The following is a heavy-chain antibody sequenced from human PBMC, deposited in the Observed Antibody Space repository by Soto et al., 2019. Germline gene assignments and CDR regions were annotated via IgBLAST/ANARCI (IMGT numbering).Heavy chain of an antibody. Sequence: SETLSLTCAVYGGSFSGYYWSWIRQPPGKGLEWIGEINHSGSTNYNPSLKSRVTISVDTSENQFSLKLSSVTAADTAVYYCARGPGRYFDWLLKYYFDYWGQGTLVTVSS. CDR3: ARGPGRYFDWLLKYYFDY. CDR2: INHSGST. CDR1: GGSFSGYY. D-gene: IGHD3-9*01. V-gene: IGHV4-34*01. J-gene: IGHJ4*02.